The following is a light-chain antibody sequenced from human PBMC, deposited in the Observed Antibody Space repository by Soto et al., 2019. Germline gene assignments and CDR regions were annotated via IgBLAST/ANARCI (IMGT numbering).Light chain of an antibody. J-gene: IGKJ4*01. CDR1: QRIAPY. CDR2: ATS. V-gene: IGKV1-27*01. CDR3: QKYNSAPLT. Sequence: DFQMTQSPYSLSAFVGDRVTITCRASQRIAPYLAWFQQKPGKVPKLLIYATSTLQSGVPSRFSGSGSGTYFTLTISSLQPEDFGTYYCQKYNSAPLTFGGGTKVEIK.